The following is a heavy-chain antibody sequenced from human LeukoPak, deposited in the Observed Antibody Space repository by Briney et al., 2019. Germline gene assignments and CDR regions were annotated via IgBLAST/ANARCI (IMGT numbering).Heavy chain of an antibody. Sequence: GGSLRLSCTASGFTFVDYAMTWVRQAPGKGLEWVGFNRSNPYGGTTEYAAPVKGRFTISRDDSKSIAYLQMNSLKTEDTAVYYCTRGLLPGYWGQGTLVTVSS. CDR3: TRGLLPGY. CDR1: GFTFVDYA. V-gene: IGHV3-49*04. CDR2: NRSNPYGGTT. J-gene: IGHJ4*02. D-gene: IGHD2/OR15-2a*01.